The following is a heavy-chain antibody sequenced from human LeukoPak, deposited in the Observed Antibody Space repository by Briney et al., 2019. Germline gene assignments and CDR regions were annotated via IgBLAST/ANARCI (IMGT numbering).Heavy chain of an antibody. CDR1: GFTFSSFW. V-gene: IGHV3-7*03. CDR3: AKDQADGYPPRAFDI. J-gene: IGHJ3*02. Sequence: GGSLRLSCAASGFTFSSFWMSWVRQAPGKGLECVANIDQDGSEKQSVDSVKGQVTISRDNAQNSLYLQMHSLRAEDTAVYYCAKDQADGYPPRAFDIWGQGTMVTVSS. D-gene: IGHD5-18*01. CDR2: IDQDGSEK.